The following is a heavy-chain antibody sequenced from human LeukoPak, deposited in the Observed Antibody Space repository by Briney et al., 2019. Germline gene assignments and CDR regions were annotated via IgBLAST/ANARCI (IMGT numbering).Heavy chain of an antibody. J-gene: IGHJ3*02. Sequence: ASVKVSCKASGYTFTSYGISWVRQAPGQGLEWMGWISAYNGNTNYAQKLQGRVIMTTDTSTSTAHMELRSLRSDDTAVYYCARAGIVVVVAAQGDAFDIWGQGTMVTVSS. CDR2: ISAYNGNT. CDR1: GYTFTSYG. D-gene: IGHD2-15*01. CDR3: ARAGIVVVVAAQGDAFDI. V-gene: IGHV1-18*01.